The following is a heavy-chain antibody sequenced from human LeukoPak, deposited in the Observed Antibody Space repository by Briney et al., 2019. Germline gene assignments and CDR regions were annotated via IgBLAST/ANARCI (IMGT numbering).Heavy chain of an antibody. V-gene: IGHV3-48*01. J-gene: IGHJ6*03. Sequence: GGSLTLSCAASGFTFNSETMNWVRQAPGKGLEWVSYISSGGNTIYYADSVKGRLTISRDNAKNSLYLQMNSLRAEDTAVYYCARVTLWGSGSYLAYYYMDVWGKGTTVTVSS. D-gene: IGHD3-10*01. CDR1: GFTFNSET. CDR3: ARVTLWGSGSYLAYYYMDV. CDR2: ISSGGNTI.